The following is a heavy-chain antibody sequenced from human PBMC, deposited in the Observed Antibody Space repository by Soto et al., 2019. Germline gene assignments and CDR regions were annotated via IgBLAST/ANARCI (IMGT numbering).Heavy chain of an antibody. CDR1: GYTFTSYA. V-gene: IGHV1-3*01. CDR2: INAGNGNT. CDR3: ASDKLAYCGGDCYSVIGWFDP. D-gene: IGHD2-21*02. J-gene: IGHJ5*02. Sequence: QVQLVQSGAEVKKPGASVKVSCKASGYTFTSYAMHWVRQAPGQRLEWKGWINAGNGNTKYSQKFQGRVTITRDTSASTAYMELSSLRSEDTAVYYCASDKLAYCGGDCYSVIGWFDPWGQGTLVTVSS.